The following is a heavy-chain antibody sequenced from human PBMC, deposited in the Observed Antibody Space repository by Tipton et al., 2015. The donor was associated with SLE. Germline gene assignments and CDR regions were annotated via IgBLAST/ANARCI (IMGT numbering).Heavy chain of an antibody. V-gene: IGHV4-59*11. CDR2: IYYSVST. J-gene: IGHJ6*02. CDR3: AGGGGGYCSSTSCYYYYGMDV. D-gene: IGHD2-2*01. CDR1: GGSISSHY. Sequence: TLSLTCTVSGGSISSHYWSWIRQPPGKGLEWIGYIYYSVSTNYNPSLKSRATISVDTSKNQFTLKLSSVTAADTAVYYCAGGGGGYCSSTSCYYYYGMDVWGQGTTVTVSS.